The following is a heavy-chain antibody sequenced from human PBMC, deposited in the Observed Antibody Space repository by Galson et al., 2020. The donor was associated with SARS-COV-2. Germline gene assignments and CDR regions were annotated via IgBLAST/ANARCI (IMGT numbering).Heavy chain of an antibody. Sequence: SVKVSCKASGGTFSSYAISWVRQAPGQGLEWMGGIIPIFGTANYAQKFQGRVTITADESTSTAYMELSSLRSEDTAVYYCARREVHLYGESYDYWGQGTLVTVSS. D-gene: IGHD3-10*02. CDR2: IIPIFGTA. J-gene: IGHJ4*02. CDR3: ARREVHLYGESYDY. CDR1: GGTFSSYA. V-gene: IGHV1-69*13.